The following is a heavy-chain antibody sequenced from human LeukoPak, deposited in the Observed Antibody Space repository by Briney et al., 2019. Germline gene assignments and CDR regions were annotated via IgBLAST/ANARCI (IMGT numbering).Heavy chain of an antibody. CDR1: GYTFTGYY. D-gene: IGHD3-10*01. Sequence: GASVKVPCKASGYTFTGYYMHWVRQAPGQGLEWMGWINPNSGGTNYAQKFQGRVTMTRDTSISTAYMELSRLRSDDTAVYYCAGADGSGSYYGMDVWGKGTTVTISS. J-gene: IGHJ6*04. V-gene: IGHV1-2*02. CDR3: AGADGSGSYYGMDV. CDR2: INPNSGGT.